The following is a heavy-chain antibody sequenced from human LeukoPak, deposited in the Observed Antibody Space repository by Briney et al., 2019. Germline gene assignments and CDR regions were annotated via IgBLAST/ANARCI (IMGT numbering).Heavy chain of an antibody. D-gene: IGHD6-13*01. CDR2: IYYSGST. CDR1: GGSISSYY. CDR3: ARSYSSSWYITQYYYYMDA. J-gene: IGHJ6*03. Sequence: PSETLSLTCTVSGGSISSYYWSWIRQPPGKGLEWIGYIYYSGSTNYNPSLKSRVTISVDTSKNQFSLKLSSVTAADTAVYYCARSYSSSWYITQYYYYMDAWGKGTTVTVSS. V-gene: IGHV4-59*01.